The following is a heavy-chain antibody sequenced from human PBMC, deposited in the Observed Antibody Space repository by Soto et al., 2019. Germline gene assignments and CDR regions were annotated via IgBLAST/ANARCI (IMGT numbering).Heavy chain of an antibody. CDR2: IWYDGSNK. CDR3: AKWPAQRLRLFDP. V-gene: IGHV3-33*06. J-gene: IGHJ5*02. CDR1: GFTFSSYG. Sequence: GGSLRLSCAASGFTFSSYGMHWVRQAPGKGLEWVAVIWYDGSNKYYADSVKGRFTISRDNSKNTLYLQMNSLRAEDTAVYYCAKWPAQRLRLFDPWGQGTLVTVSS. D-gene: IGHD2-21*02.